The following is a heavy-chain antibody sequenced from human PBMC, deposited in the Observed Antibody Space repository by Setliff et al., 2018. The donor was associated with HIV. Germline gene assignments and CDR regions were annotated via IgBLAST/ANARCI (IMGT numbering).Heavy chain of an antibody. CDR2: ISPNNGAA. CDR3: ARPRVFDSFDV. CDR1: GYIIVGYK. V-gene: IGHV1-2*06. J-gene: IGHJ3*01. Sequence: ASVKVSCKATGYIIVGYKMNWVRQVPGQGLEWIGRISPNNGAAEYAPRFQGRVRMTLDTSISTAYLEIPSLTSDDAAVYYCARPRVFDSFDVRGQGTMVTVSS.